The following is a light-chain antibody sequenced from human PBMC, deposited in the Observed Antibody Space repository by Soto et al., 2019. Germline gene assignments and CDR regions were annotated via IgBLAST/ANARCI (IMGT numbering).Light chain of an antibody. Sequence: QSAMTQPASLSGSPGQSITISCTGTSSDVGAFNYVSWYQQHPVKSPKLLVYDVNNRPSGVSNRCSGSKSGNTASLNISGLQAEDEPDYYCSSYTTSRSYVFGGGTKVTVL. CDR1: SSDVGAFNY. J-gene: IGLJ1*01. CDR2: DVN. CDR3: SSYTTSRSYV. V-gene: IGLV2-14*01.